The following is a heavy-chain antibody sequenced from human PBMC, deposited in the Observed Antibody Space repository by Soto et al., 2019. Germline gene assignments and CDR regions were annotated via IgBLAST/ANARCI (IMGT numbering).Heavy chain of an antibody. Sequence: SETLSLTCTVSGASITDSYWSWIRQPPEKGLEWIGYIYFSGVATYNPSLKSRATMSRDTSKNEFSLKLTSVTAADTAIYYCARGDSDLAVSEAAYWGQGTLVTVSS. CDR1: GASITDSY. J-gene: IGHJ1*01. CDR3: ARGDSDLAVSEAAY. V-gene: IGHV4-59*01. D-gene: IGHD2-15*01. CDR2: IYFSGVA.